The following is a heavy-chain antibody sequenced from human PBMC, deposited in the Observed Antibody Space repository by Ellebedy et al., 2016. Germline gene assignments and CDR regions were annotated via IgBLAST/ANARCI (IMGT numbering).Heavy chain of an antibody. CDR2: IYGNDDK. J-gene: IGHJ4*02. D-gene: IGHD4-17*01. V-gene: IGHV2-5*01. CDR3: VHRTTVTSVDY. CDR1: GFSLSTSAVV. Sequence: SGPTLVKPTQTLTLTCTFSGFSLSTSAVVVGWIRQPPGKALEWLAFIYGNDDKRYMPSLRSRLTITKDTSKNQVVLTITNMDPVDTATYFCVHRTTVTSVDYWGRGTLVTVSA.